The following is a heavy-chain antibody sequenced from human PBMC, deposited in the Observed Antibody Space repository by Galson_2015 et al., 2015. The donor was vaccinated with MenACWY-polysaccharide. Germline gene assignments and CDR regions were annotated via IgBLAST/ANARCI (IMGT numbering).Heavy chain of an antibody. CDR2: ISSGGDT. D-gene: IGHD1-26*01. Sequence: SLRLSCAASGFTVSSSYMSWVRQAPGKGLEWVSVISSGGDTYYADSVKGRFTISRDNSKNTLYLQMNSLRSEDTAVYYCARDTTLDYWGRGTLVTVSS. V-gene: IGHV3-66*02. CDR1: GFTVSSSY. J-gene: IGHJ4*02. CDR3: ARDTTLDY.